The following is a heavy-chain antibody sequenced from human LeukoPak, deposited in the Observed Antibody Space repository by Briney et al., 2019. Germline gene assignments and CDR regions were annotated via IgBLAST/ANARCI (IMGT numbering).Heavy chain of an antibody. D-gene: IGHD6-6*01. V-gene: IGHV4-34*01. CDR3: ARAGRPTSSENYFDY. CDR2: INHSGST. CDR1: GGSFSDYY. J-gene: IGHJ4*02. Sequence: SETLSLTCAVYGGSFSDYYWSWIRQPPGKGLEWIGEINHSGSTNYNPSLKSRVTLSVDTSKNQFSLMLTSVTAADTAVYYCARAGRPTSSENYFDYWGQGTLVTVSS.